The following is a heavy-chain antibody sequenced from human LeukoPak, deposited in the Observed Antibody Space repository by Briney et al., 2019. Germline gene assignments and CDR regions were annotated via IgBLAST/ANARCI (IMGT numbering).Heavy chain of an antibody. CDR2: IATDGSFA. CDR1: GFTFSSYG. Sequence: PGGSLRLSCAASGFTFSSYGMHWVRQAPGKGLEWLAGIATDGSFAYYADSVKGRFTLSRDNSKNTLYLQMDSLRTEDTAVYYCARDWNMDHWGQGTLVTVSS. CDR3: ARDWNMDH. D-gene: IGHD1-1*01. V-gene: IGHV3-30*03. J-gene: IGHJ4*02.